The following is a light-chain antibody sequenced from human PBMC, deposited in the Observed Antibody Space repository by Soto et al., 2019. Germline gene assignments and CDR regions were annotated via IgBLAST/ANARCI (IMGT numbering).Light chain of an antibody. CDR1: SSNIGTNT. Sequence: QSVLTQPPSASGTPGQRVTISCSGSSSNIGTNTVNWLQQLPGTAPKLLIYSNNQRPSGVPDRFSGSKSGTSASLAISGLQSEDEADYYCAAWDDSLNGYVFGTGTKVTVL. CDR3: AAWDDSLNGYV. V-gene: IGLV1-44*01. J-gene: IGLJ1*01. CDR2: SNN.